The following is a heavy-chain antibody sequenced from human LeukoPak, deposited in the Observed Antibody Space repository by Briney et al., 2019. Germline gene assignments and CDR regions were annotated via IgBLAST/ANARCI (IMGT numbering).Heavy chain of an antibody. J-gene: IGHJ6*02. CDR1: GYTFTMYY. V-gene: IGHV1-69*04. CDR3: ARGSWDTANGNPVIYYYYGMDV. CDR2: IIPILGIA. D-gene: IGHD5-18*01. Sequence: ASVKVSCKSSGYTFTMYYIHWVRQAPGQGLEWMGRIIPILGIANYAQKFQGRVTITADKSTSTAYMELSSLRSEDTAVYYCARGSWDTANGNPVIYYYYGMDVWGQGTTVTVSS.